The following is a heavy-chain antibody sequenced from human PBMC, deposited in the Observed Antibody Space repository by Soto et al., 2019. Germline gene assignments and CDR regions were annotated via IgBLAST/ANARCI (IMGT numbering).Heavy chain of an antibody. CDR1: GASVSHGY. V-gene: IGHV4-59*02. D-gene: IGHD3-22*01. CDR3: AGSYYDSTGFAVDP. J-gene: IGHJ5*02. Sequence: QMQLQASGPGLVKPSETLSLTCNVSGASVSHGYWSWIRQPPGKGLEWIGFMYFGGSLNYTPSLTCRAPISVETSKNQFSMQLPSVTASDTAVYYCAGSYYDSTGFAVDPWGQGTLVTVSS. CDR2: MYFGGSL.